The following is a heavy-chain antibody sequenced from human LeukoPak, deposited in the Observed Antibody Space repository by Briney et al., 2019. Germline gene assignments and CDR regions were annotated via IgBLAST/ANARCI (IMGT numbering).Heavy chain of an antibody. Sequence: GGPLRLSCAASVFTFAIHATTWLRQAPGEGLEWVSAISGSGASTHYADSVKGQFTISRDNSKNTLFLQMNSLRAEDTAIYYCAKDSYASGRPLHTFDVWGEGTMASVSS. J-gene: IGHJ3*01. CDR2: ISGSGAST. D-gene: IGHD3-10*01. CDR1: VFTFAIHA. CDR3: AKDSYASGRPLHTFDV. V-gene: IGHV3-23*01.